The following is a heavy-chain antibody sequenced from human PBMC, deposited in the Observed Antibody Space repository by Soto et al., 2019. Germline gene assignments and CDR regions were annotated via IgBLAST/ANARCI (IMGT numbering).Heavy chain of an antibody. CDR3: ARAPPMITFGGVIVPNFDY. D-gene: IGHD3-16*02. Sequence: SGGTNYAQKFQGWVTMTRDTSISTAYMALSRLRSDDTAVYYCARAPPMITFGGVIVPNFDYWGQGTLVTVSS. CDR2: SGGT. V-gene: IGHV1-2*04. J-gene: IGHJ4*02.